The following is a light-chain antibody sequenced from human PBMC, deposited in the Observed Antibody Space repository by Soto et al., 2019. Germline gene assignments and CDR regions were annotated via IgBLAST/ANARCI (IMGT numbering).Light chain of an antibody. J-gene: IGLJ1*01. V-gene: IGLV1-47*01. Sequence: QSALTQPPSANGAPGQRVTISCSGSSSNTGSNYVYWYQQLPGTAPKLLIYRNNQRPSGVPDRFSGSKSGTSASLAISGLRSEDEADYSCAAWDDSLSGFFFGTGTKVTVL. CDR1: SSNTGSNY. CDR2: RNN. CDR3: AAWDDSLSGFF.